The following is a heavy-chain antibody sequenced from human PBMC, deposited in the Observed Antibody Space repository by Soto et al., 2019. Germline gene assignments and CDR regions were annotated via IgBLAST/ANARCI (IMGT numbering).Heavy chain of an antibody. V-gene: IGHV4-59*01. CDR3: ARSGVDGDYVRYFQH. Sequence: PSETLSLTCAVSDGSISSYYWSWIRQPPGKGLEWIGYIYGTGTTNYSPSLTNRVTISVDTSKNQFSLKLSSVTAADTAVYYCARSGVDGDYVRYFQHWGQGTLVTVSS. CDR2: IYGTGTT. D-gene: IGHD4-17*01. CDR1: DGSISSYY. J-gene: IGHJ1*01.